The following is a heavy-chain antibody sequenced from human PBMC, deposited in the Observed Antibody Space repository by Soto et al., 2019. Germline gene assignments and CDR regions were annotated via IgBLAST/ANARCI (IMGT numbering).Heavy chain of an antibody. J-gene: IGHJ5*02. V-gene: IGHV1-8*01. CDR1: GYSFSDNA. D-gene: IGHD1-20*01. CDR2: MNPNSGNT. CDR3: ARDNWYNCNDGGWFAP. Sequence: SSVKPSSKDSGYSFSDNAIKSLRPATGQGPEWMGWMNPNSGNTGYAQKFQGRVTMTRNTSINTAYMELSSLGSEDTAVYYCARDNWYNCNDGGWFAPWVRGTLVRGSS.